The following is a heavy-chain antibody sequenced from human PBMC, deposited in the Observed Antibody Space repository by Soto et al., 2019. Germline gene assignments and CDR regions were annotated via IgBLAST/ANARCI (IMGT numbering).Heavy chain of an antibody. CDR1: GGSVSGGSFY. D-gene: IGHD2-21*02. V-gene: IGHV4-61*01. J-gene: IGHJ5*02. CDR2: IYYSGRT. Sequence: QVQLQESGPGLVKPSETLYLTCTVSGGSVSGGSFYWTWIRQPPGKELEWIGYIYYSGRTNYSPSHKSRVTMSVDTSKNQAYLTLTSVTAADTAVYYCARAAVLTGMFDPWGQGTLVTVSS. CDR3: ARAAVLTGMFDP.